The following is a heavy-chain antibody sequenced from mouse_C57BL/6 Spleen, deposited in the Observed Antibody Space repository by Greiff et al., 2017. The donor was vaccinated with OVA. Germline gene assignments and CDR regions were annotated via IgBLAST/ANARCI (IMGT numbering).Heavy chain of an antibody. D-gene: IGHD2-10*02. Sequence: EVQLVESGGGLVQPGGSLKLSCAASGFTFSDYYMYWVRQTPEKRLEWVAYISNGGGSTYYPDTVKGRFTISRDNAKNTLYLQMSRLKSEDTAMYYCARREGYDYEAMDYWGQGTSVTVSS. J-gene: IGHJ4*01. CDR1: GFTFSDYY. CDR2: ISNGGGST. V-gene: IGHV5-12*01. CDR3: ARREGYDYEAMDY.